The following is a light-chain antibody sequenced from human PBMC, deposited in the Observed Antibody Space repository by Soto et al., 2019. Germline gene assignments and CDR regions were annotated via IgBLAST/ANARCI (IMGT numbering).Light chain of an antibody. J-gene: IGLJ2*01. CDR3: SSYAGSNIVL. V-gene: IGLV2-8*01. Sequence: QSALTQPPSASGSPGQSVTISCTGTSSDVGAYNYVSWYQQHPGKAPKLMIYEVSQRPSGVPDRFSGSKSGNTASLTVSGLLAEDEADYYCSSYAGSNIVLFGGGTKLTVL. CDR2: EVS. CDR1: SSDVGAYNY.